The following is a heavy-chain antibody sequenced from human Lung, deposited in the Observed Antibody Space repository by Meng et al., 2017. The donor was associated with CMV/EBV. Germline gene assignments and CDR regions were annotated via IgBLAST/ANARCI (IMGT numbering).Heavy chain of an antibody. CDR1: GYTFSTYG. J-gene: IGHJ3*01. CDR2: ISTYNSNT. V-gene: IGHV1-18*01. Sequence: KTSGYTFSTYGIMWVRQAPGQGLEWMGWISTYNSNTHYAKRLQGRVSMSTDTSTNTVYMELRSLTYGDTAVYYCAREAAEVMDAYDVWGQGTMVTVSS. D-gene: IGHD3-16*01. CDR3: AREAAEVMDAYDV.